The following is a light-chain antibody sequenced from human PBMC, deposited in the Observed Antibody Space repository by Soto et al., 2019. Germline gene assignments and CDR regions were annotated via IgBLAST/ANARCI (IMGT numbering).Light chain of an antibody. J-gene: IGKJ1*01. Sequence: EIVLTQSPGTLSLSPGEKATHSCRASQSVSSIYLAWYQQKPVQAPRLLIYGASSRATGIPDRFSGSGSGTDFTLTISRLEPEDFAVYYCQQYGSSPPWTFGQGTKV. CDR1: QSVSSIY. CDR2: GAS. CDR3: QQYGSSPPWT. V-gene: IGKV3-20*01.